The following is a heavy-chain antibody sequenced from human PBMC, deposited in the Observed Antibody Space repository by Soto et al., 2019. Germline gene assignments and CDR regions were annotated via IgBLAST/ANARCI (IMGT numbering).Heavy chain of an antibody. CDR3: AKDSSGYPGGYFDY. Sequence: ASVKVSCKASGYTFTSYGISWVRQAPGQGLEWMGWISAYNGNTNHAQKLQGRVTMTTDTSTSTAYMELRSLRSDDTAVYYCAKDSSGYPGGYFDYWGQGTLVTVSS. CDR2: ISAYNGNT. D-gene: IGHD3-22*01. CDR1: GYTFTSYG. J-gene: IGHJ4*02. V-gene: IGHV1-18*01.